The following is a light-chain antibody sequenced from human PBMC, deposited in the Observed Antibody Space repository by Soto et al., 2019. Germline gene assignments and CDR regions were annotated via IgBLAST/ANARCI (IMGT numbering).Light chain of an antibody. CDR1: NIGSKS. J-gene: IGLJ1*01. Sequence: SYELTQPPSVSVAPGQTARITCGGNNIGSKSVHWYQQKPGQAPVLVVYDVRDRPSGIPERFSGSNSGNTATLTISRVEAGDEADYYCQVWDSSSDHHVFGTGNKVTVL. CDR3: QVWDSSSDHHV. V-gene: IGLV3-21*02. CDR2: DVR.